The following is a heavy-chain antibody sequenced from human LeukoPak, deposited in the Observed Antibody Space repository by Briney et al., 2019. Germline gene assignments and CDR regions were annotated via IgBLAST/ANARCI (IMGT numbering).Heavy chain of an antibody. J-gene: IGHJ4*02. CDR1: GFTFSSYS. V-gene: IGHV3-21*01. CDR3: ANTRDDFWSGYDTPYY. Sequence: GGSLRLSCAASGFTFSSYSMNWVRQAPGKGLEWVSSISSSSSYIYYADSVKGRFTISRDNSKNTLYLQMNSLRAEDTAVYYCANTRDDFWSGYDTPYYWGQGTLVTVSS. CDR2: ISSSSSYI. D-gene: IGHD3-3*01.